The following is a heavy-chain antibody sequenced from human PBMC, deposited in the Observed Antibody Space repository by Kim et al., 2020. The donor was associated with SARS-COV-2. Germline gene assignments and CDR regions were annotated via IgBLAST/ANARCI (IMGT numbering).Heavy chain of an antibody. D-gene: IGHD3-10*01. V-gene: IGHV3-23*01. Sequence: SVKGRCTSSRDKSKNTLDLQMNSLRAEDKAVYYCAKTRYGSGSYYYGMDVWGQGTKVTVSS. J-gene: IGHJ6*02. CDR3: AKTRYGSGSYYYGMDV.